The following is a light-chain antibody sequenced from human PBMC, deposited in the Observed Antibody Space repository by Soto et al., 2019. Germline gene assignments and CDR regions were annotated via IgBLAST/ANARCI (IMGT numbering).Light chain of an antibody. V-gene: IGKV1-6*01. CDR3: LQGYNFPHT. CDR1: QDIRND. Sequence: AIQMTQSPSSLSASVGDRVTITCRASQDIRNDLGWYQQKPGKAPNLLIYAASTLQIGVPSRFSGSGSGTDFTLTTSSLQPEDFATYYCLQGYNFPHTFGPGTKVDIK. CDR2: AAS. J-gene: IGKJ3*01.